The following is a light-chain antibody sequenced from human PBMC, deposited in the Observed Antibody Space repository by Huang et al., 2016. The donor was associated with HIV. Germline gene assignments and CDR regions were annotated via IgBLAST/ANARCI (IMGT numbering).Light chain of an antibody. J-gene: IGKJ2*01. Sequence: DILLTQSPDSLAVSLGERATLTCRSSRSLLFASNSKNFLAWYQQKPGQSPKLLMYMASVRESGVPERFTGSGSGTEFTLTNASLQAEDVAVYYCQQFYNMPYTFGRGTRLEI. CDR2: MAS. CDR3: QQFYNMPYT. V-gene: IGKV4-1*01. CDR1: RSLLFASNSKNF.